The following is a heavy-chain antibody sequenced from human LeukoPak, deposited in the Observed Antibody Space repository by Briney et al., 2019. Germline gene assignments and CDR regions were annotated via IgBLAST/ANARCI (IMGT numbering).Heavy chain of an antibody. CDR2: IYYSGST. CDR1: GGSISSYY. J-gene: IGHJ6*03. CDR3: ARGGRGYYYYYYYMDV. V-gene: IGHV4-59*01. D-gene: IGHD3-16*01. Sequence: PSETLSLTCTVSGGSISSYYWSWIRQPPGKGLEWIGYIYYSGSTNYNPSLKSRVTISVDTSKNQFSLKLSSVTAADTAVYYCARGGRGYYYYYYYMDVWGKGTTVTVSS.